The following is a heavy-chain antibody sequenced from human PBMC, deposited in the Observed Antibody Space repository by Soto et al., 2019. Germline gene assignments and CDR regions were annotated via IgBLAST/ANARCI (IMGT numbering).Heavy chain of an antibody. V-gene: IGHV5-51*01. Sequence: GEDLKISCQGSGYSFDNYLIGLVRQMPGKDLEWMGIIYPGDSDTRYSPSFQGQVTISADKSHRTAYRQWTSLKASDTALYYCTRTRSFTLGFYYDGMDVWGQGTTVTVSS. CDR1: GYSFDNYL. D-gene: IGHD6-6*01. CDR2: IYPGDSDT. J-gene: IGHJ6*02. CDR3: TRTRSFTLGFYYDGMDV.